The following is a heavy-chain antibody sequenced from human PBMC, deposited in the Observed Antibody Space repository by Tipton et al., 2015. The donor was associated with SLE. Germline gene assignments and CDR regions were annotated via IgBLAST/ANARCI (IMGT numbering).Heavy chain of an antibody. D-gene: IGHD3-10*01. CDR1: GASISSYY. CDR2: ISYSGST. J-gene: IGHJ4*02. Sequence: TLSLTCTVSGASISSYYWSWIRQPPGKGLECIGYISYSGSTNYNPSLKSRITIAVDTSKNQFSLKLSSVTAADTAVYYCARDRGGYYFDYWGQGTLVTVSS. CDR3: ARDRGGYYFDY. V-gene: IGHV4-59*01.